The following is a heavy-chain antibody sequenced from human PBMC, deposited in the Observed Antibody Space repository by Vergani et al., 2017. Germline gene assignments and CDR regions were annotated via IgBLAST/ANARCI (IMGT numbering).Heavy chain of an antibody. V-gene: IGHV1-8*01. D-gene: IGHD6-13*01. CDR2: MNPNSGNT. Sequence: QVQLVQSGAEVKKPGASVKVSCKASGYTFTSYDINWVRQATGQGLEWMGWMNPNSGNTGYAQKFQGRVTMTRNTSISTAYMELSSLRSEDTAVYYCATDLSSVIAAAGTGSDVAMDVWGQGTTVTVSS. CDR3: ATDLSSVIAAAGTGSDVAMDV. CDR1: GYTFTSYD. J-gene: IGHJ6*02.